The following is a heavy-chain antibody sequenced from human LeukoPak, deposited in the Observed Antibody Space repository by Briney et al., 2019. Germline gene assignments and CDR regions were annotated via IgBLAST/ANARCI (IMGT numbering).Heavy chain of an antibody. Sequence: PGGSLRLSCAASGFSFSSYSMNWVPQAPGKGLEWVSSIISSSSYIYYADSVKGRFTISRDNAKNSLYLQMNSLRAEDTAVYYCARDQEFGNTAMGPYYYYGMDVWGQGTTVTVSS. CDR3: ARDQEFGNTAMGPYYYYGMDV. J-gene: IGHJ6*02. V-gene: IGHV3-21*01. CDR2: IISSSSYI. CDR1: GFSFSSYS. D-gene: IGHD5-18*01.